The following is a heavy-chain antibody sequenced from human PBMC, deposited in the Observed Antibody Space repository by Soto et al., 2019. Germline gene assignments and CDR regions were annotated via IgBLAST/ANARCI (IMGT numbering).Heavy chain of an antibody. CDR3: ARYRRYCSGDSCSGNVDGNFDY. V-gene: IGHV3-11*01. Sequence: QVQLVESGGGLVKPGGSLRLSCAASGFTFSDFYMSWIRQAPGKGLEWVSYISGGSTTIYYADSVKGRFTISRDNAKNSLYLQMNSLRAEDTAVYYCARYRRYCSGDSCSGNVDGNFDYWGQGTLVTVSS. CDR1: GFTFSDFY. J-gene: IGHJ4*02. D-gene: IGHD2-15*01. CDR2: ISGGSTTI.